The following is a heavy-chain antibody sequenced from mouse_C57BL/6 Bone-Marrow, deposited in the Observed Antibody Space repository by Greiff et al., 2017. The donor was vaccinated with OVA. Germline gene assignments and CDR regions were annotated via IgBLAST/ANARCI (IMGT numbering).Heavy chain of an antibody. J-gene: IGHJ4*01. Sequence: QVQLQQPGAELVKPGASVKLSCKASGYTFTSYWMHWVKQRPGQGLEWIGMIHPNSGSTNYNEKFKSKATLTVDKSSSTAYMQLSSLTSEDSAVYYCARLGGNRYYYAMDYWGQGTSVTVSS. V-gene: IGHV1-64*01. CDR3: ARLGGNRYYYAMDY. CDR1: GYTFTSYW. D-gene: IGHD2-1*01. CDR2: IHPNSGST.